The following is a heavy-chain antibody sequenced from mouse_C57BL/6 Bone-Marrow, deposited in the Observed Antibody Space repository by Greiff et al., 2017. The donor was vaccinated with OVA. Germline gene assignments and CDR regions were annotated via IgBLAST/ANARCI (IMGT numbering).Heavy chain of an antibody. J-gene: IGHJ3*01. V-gene: IGHV5-9-1*02. CDR1: GFTFSSYA. D-gene: IGHD2-4*01. Sequence: EVMLVESGEGLVKPGGSLKLSCAASGFTFSSYAMSWVRQTPEKRLEWVAYISSGGDYIYYADTVKGRFTISRDNARNTLYLQMSSLKSEDTAMYYCTRGGGIYYDYDGGSWFAYWGQGTLVTVSA. CDR3: TRGGGIYYDYDGGSWFAY. CDR2: ISSGGDYI.